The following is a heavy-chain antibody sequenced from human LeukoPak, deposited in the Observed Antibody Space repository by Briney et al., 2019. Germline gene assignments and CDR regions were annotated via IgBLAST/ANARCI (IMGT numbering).Heavy chain of an antibody. Sequence: GGALRLSCSASEFTFSHYAMTWVRQAPGKGLEWVSGIGGSGVFTFYADSVKGRFTISRDNSKNTLYLQLNSLRVEDTAVCYCAKEIYAYGSRGFDYWGQGTLVTVSS. CDR1: EFTFSHYA. J-gene: IGHJ4*02. CDR2: IGGSGVFT. CDR3: AKEIYAYGSRGFDY. V-gene: IGHV3-23*01. D-gene: IGHD3-10*01.